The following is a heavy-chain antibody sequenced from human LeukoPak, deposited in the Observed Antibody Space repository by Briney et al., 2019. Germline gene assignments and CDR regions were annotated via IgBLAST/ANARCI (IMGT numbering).Heavy chain of an antibody. J-gene: IGHJ4*02. CDR2: IYYSGST. V-gene: IGHV4-59*01. D-gene: IGHD3-9*01. CDR3: ASTILTGHSDY. Sequence: PSETLSLTSTVSGGSISSYYWSWIRQPPGKGLEWIGYIYYSGSTNYNPSLKSRVTISVDTSKNQFSLKLSSVTAADTAVYYCASTILTGHSDYWGQGTLVTVSS. CDR1: GGSISSYY.